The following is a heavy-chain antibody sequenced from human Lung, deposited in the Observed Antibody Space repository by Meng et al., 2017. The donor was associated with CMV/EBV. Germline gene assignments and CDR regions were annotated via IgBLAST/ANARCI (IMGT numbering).Heavy chain of an antibody. CDR2: ISDSGDSP. D-gene: IGHD5-18*01. Sequence: GGSLRLXXTASGFTFNSYAMTWVRQAPGKGLEWVSLISDSGDSPYYADSVKGRFIISSDNSKNMVYLQMKSLRADDTAIYYCAKTLNGYGGEDAWGQGTLVTVSS. CDR3: AKTLNGYGGEDA. CDR1: GFTFNSYA. V-gene: IGHV3-23*01. J-gene: IGHJ5*02.